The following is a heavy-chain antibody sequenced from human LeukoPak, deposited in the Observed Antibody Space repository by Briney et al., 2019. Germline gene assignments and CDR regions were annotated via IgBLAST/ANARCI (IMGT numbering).Heavy chain of an antibody. CDR1: GFTFSSYA. Sequence: PGGSLRLSCAASGFTFSSYAMSWVRQAPGKGLEWVSGISGSGGTTYYADSVKGRFTISRDNSKNTVFLQMNSLRAEDTAVYYCARYSTSWPSRFDYWGQGTLVTVSS. CDR2: ISGSGGTT. J-gene: IGHJ4*02. V-gene: IGHV3-23*01. D-gene: IGHD6-13*01. CDR3: ARYSTSWPSRFDY.